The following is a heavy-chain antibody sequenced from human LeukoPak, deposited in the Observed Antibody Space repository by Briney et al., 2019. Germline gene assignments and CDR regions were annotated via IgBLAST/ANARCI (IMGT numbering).Heavy chain of an antibody. CDR1: GFTFSDYY. V-gene: IGHV3-21*01. Sequence: GGSLRLSCAASGFTFSDYYMNWVRQAPGKGLEWVSSISSSSSYIYYADSVKGRFTISRDNAKNSLYLQMNSLRAEDTAVYYCASGYSSGSDAFDIWGQGTMVTVSS. CDR2: ISSSSSYI. D-gene: IGHD6-19*01. CDR3: ASGYSSGSDAFDI. J-gene: IGHJ3*02.